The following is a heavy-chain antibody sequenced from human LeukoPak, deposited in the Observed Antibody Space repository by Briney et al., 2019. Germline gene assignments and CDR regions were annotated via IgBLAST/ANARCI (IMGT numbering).Heavy chain of an antibody. D-gene: IGHD2-15*01. J-gene: IGHJ4*02. CDR2: IYYSGST. Sequence: PSETLSLTCTVSGGSISSYYWSWIRQPPGKGLEWIGYIYYSGSTNYNPSLKSRVTMSVDKSRNEVSLQLTSVTAADTAVYYCARDPRYCSGSTCYSGFDSWGQGTLVTVSS. CDR3: ARDPRYCSGSTCYSGFDS. CDR1: GGSISSYY. V-gene: IGHV4-59*12.